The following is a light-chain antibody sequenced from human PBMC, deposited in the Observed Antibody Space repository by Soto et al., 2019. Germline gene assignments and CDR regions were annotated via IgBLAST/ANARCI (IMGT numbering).Light chain of an antibody. J-gene: IGKJ5*01. CDR2: GAS. V-gene: IGKV3-20*01. CDR3: QHFGGTTFN. CDR1: QSVSSSY. Sequence: IVLTQSPGTLSLSPWEGATLSCRSSQSVSSSYIAWYQQRPGQTPSLLIYGASTRATGIPDRFSGSGSGTHFTLTISRLEPGDFAVYYCQHFGGTTFNFGQGTRLEIK.